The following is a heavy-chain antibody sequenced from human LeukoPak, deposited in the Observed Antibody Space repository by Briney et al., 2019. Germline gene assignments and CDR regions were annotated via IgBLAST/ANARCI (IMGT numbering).Heavy chain of an antibody. D-gene: IGHD3-3*01. Sequence: SVKVSCTASGGTFSSYAISWVRQAPGQGLEWMGGIIPIFGTADYAQKFQGRVTITADESTSTAYMELSSLRSEDTAVYYCARAPVTHIFVTPPLVGGMDVWGQGTTVTVSS. CDR1: GGTFSSYA. CDR2: IIPIFGTA. CDR3: ARAPVTHIFVTPPLVGGMDV. J-gene: IGHJ6*02. V-gene: IGHV1-69*13.